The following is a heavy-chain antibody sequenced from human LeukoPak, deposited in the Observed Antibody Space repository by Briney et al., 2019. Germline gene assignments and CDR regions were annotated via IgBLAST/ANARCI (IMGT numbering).Heavy chain of an antibody. CDR2: IKQDGSVR. CDR3: ARSIAAAGSY. D-gene: IGHD6-13*01. Sequence: PGGSLRLSCAASGFTFSDYYMSWIRQAPGKGLEWVANIKQDGSVRYYVDSVKGRFTISRDNAENALYLQMNSLRAEDTAVYYCARSIAAAGSYWGQGTLVTVSS. CDR1: GFTFSDYY. V-gene: IGHV3-7*01. J-gene: IGHJ4*02.